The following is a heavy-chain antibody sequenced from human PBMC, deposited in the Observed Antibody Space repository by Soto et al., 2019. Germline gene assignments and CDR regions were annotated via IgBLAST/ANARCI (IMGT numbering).Heavy chain of an antibody. CDR2: IGNDGAAR. D-gene: IGHD6-13*01. Sequence: GGSLRLSCVGSGFNFGDYVMHWVRHTPVKGLEWVAVIGNDGAARFYGDSVKGRFSISRDNSRSTFYLQMNSLRPEDTAMYYCAKETIAAAGTTFCDFGGQGTQVTVS. V-gene: IGHV3-30*18. CDR1: GFNFGDYV. CDR3: AKETIAAAGTTFCDF. J-gene: IGHJ4*02.